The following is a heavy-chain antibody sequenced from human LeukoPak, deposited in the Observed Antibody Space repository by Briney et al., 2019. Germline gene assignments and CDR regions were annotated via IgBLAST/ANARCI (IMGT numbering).Heavy chain of an antibody. D-gene: IGHD5-18*01. CDR1: GFTFSSYA. Sequence: GRSLRLSCAASGFTFSSYAMHWVRQAPGKGLEWVAVISYDGSNKYYADSVKGRFTISRDNSKNTLYLQMNSLRAEDTAVYYCAIVDGYSYGAPFDYWGQGTLVTVSS. V-gene: IGHV3-30-3*01. CDR3: AIVDGYSYGAPFDY. CDR2: ISYDGSNK. J-gene: IGHJ4*02.